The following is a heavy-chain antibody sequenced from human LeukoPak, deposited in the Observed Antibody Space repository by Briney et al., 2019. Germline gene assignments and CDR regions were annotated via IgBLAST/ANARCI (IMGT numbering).Heavy chain of an antibody. V-gene: IGHV1-69*04. J-gene: IGHJ4*02. D-gene: IGHD6-13*01. CDR2: IIPILGIA. CDR3: ARLAETSSSWPKPDYFDY. Sequence: GASVKVSCKASGGTFSSYAISWVRQAPGQGLEWMGRIIPILGIANYAQKFQGRVTITADKSTSTAYMELSSLRSEDTAVYYCARLAETSSSWPKPDYFDYWGQGTLVTVSS. CDR1: GGTFSSYA.